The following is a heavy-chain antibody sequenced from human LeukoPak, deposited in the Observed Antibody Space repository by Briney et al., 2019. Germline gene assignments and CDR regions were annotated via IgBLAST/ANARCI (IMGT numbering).Heavy chain of an antibody. V-gene: IGHV4-38-2*01. J-gene: IGHJ3*02. CDR1: GYSISSGYY. CDR3: AGCGKNIVIGAFDI. CDR2: IYHSGST. Sequence: PSETLSLTCAVSGYSISSGYYWGWIRQPPGKGLEWIGSIYHSGSTYYNPSLKSRVTISVDTSKNQFSLKLSSVTAADTAVYYCAGCGKNIVIGAFDIWGQGTMVTVSS. D-gene: IGHD2/OR15-2a*01.